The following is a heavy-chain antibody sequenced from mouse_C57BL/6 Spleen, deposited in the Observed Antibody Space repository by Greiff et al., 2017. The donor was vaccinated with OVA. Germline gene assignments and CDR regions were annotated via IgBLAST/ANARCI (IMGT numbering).Heavy chain of an antibody. Sequence: QVQLQQSGAELVRPGASVTLSCKASGYTFTDYEMHWVKQTPVHGLEWIGAIDPETGGTAYNQKFKGKAILTADKSSSTAYMELRSLTSEDSAVYYCTRDLARRFAYWGKGTLVTVSA. CDR2: IDPETGGT. V-gene: IGHV1-15*01. CDR3: TRDLARRFAY. CDR1: GYTFTDYE. J-gene: IGHJ3*01.